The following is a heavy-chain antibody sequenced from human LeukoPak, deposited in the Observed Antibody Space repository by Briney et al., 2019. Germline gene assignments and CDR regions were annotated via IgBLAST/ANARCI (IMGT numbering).Heavy chain of an antibody. J-gene: IGHJ6*02. D-gene: IGHD3-22*01. CDR3: ARRPYSDTSGRLSDV. Sequence: GGSLRLSCAASGFAFSSYNMNWVRQAPGTGLEWISYICSSGSPTHYADSVGGRFTISRDNAKNSLYLQMNSLRDEDTAVYFCARRPYSDTSGRLSDVWGQGTTVTVSS. CDR2: ICSSGSPT. CDR1: GFAFSSYN. V-gene: IGHV3-48*02.